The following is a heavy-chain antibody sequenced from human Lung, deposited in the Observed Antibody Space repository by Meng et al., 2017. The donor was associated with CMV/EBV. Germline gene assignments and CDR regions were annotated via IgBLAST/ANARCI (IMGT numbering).Heavy chain of an antibody. V-gene: IGHV5-51*01. J-gene: IGHJ4*02. Sequence: GEXXKISCKGSGYNFDNYWIGWVRQMPGKGLEWMGLIYPGDSDTRYSPAFQGQVTISADKSINTAYLQWSGLKASDTAMYYCARRGSTWFVDYWGQGTLVTVSS. CDR2: IYPGDSDT. CDR3: ARRGSTWFVDY. D-gene: IGHD3-10*01. CDR1: GYNFDNYW.